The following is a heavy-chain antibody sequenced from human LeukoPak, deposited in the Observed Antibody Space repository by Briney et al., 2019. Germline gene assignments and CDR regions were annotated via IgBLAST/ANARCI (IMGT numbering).Heavy chain of an antibody. D-gene: IGHD3-10*02. CDR1: GFTFSSYS. Sequence: GGSLRLSCAASGFTFSSYSVTWVRQAPGKGLEWVSSISTSSSYIYYADSVKGRFTVSRDNAKNSLYLQMNSLRAEDTAVYYCAELGITMIGGVWGKGTTVTISS. V-gene: IGHV3-21*01. J-gene: IGHJ6*04. CDR2: ISTSSSYI. CDR3: AELGITMIGGV.